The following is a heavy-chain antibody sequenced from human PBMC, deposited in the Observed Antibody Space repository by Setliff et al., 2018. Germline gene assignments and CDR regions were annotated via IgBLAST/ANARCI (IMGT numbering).Heavy chain of an antibody. J-gene: IGHJ4*02. CDR3: ARDPRDVYRRGGDC. CDR2: IIPILGIA. V-gene: IGHV1-69*10. Sequence: SVKVSCKASGGTFSSYAISWVRQAPGQGLEWMGGIIPILGIANYAQKFQGRVTITADKSTSTAYMELSSLRSEDTAVYYCARDPRDVYRRGGDCWGPGTLVTVSS. D-gene: IGHD4-4*01. CDR1: GGTFSSYA.